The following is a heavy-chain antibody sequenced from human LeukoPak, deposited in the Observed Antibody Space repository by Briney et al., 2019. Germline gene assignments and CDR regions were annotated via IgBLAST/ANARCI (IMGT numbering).Heavy chain of an antibody. CDR2: IKEDGSEK. Sequence: GGSLRLSCAASGFTFSNYWMSWVRQAPGKGLEWVANIKEDGSEKYYVDSVKGRFTISRDNAKKSLYLQMNSLRAEDTAVYYCARDLYRIVVVPHYFDYWGQGTLVTVSS. J-gene: IGHJ4*02. D-gene: IGHD3-22*01. CDR1: GFTFSNYW. V-gene: IGHV3-7*01. CDR3: ARDLYRIVVVPHYFDY.